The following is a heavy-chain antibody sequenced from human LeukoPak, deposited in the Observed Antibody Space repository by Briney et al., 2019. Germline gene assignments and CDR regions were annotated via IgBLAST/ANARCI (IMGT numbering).Heavy chain of an antibody. CDR1: GFTFSSYW. J-gene: IGHJ4*02. V-gene: IGHV3-7*01. CDR2: IKQDGSEK. CDR3: ARDRSTWGYCSGGSCYTG. Sequence: GGSLRLSCAASGFTFSSYWMSWVRQAPGKGLEWVANIKQDGSEKYYVDSVKGRFTISRDNAKNSLYLQMNSLRAEDTAVYYCARDRSTWGYCSGGSCYTGWGQGTLVTVSS. D-gene: IGHD2-15*01.